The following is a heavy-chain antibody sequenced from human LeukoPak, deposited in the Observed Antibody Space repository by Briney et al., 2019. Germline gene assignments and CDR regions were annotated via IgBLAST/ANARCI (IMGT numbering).Heavy chain of an antibody. J-gene: IGHJ3*02. Sequence: PSETLSLTCTVSGGAISNYHWSWIRQSAGKGLEWIGQIYASGGTNYNPSLKSRVTMSADKSKNQISLRLSSVTAADTAVYYCARNRSNDYGEVPFDIWGQGTMVTVSS. CDR2: IYASGGT. D-gene: IGHD4-17*01. V-gene: IGHV4-4*07. CDR1: GGAISNYH. CDR3: ARNRSNDYGEVPFDI.